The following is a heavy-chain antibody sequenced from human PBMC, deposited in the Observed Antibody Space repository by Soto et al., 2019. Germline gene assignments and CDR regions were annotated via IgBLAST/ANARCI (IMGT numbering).Heavy chain of an antibody. Sequence: PGGSLRLSCAASGFTFSSYSMNWVRQAPGKGLEWVSYISSSSSTIYYADSVKGRFTISRDNAKNSLYLQMNSLRAEDTAVYYCARGLQGSTYYFESWGQGTLVTVSS. CDR3: ARGLQGSTYYFES. J-gene: IGHJ4*02. CDR1: GFTFSSYS. D-gene: IGHD3-16*01. V-gene: IGHV3-48*01. CDR2: ISSSSSTI.